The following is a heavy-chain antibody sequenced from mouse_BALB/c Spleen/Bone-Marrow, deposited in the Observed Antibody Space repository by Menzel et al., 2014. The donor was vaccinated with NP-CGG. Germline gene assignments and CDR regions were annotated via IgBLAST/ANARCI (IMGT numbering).Heavy chain of an antibody. CDR1: GFTFSDYY. Sequence: EVKLVESGGGLVQPGGSLKLSCATSGFTFSDYYMYWVRQTPEKRLEWVAYISNGGGSSTYYPDTVKGRLTISRDNAKNTLYLQMSRLKSEDTAMYYCASPGTYWGQGTLVTVSA. V-gene: IGHV5-12*02. J-gene: IGHJ3*01. CDR3: ASPGTY. CDR2: ISNGGGSST. D-gene: IGHD4-1*01.